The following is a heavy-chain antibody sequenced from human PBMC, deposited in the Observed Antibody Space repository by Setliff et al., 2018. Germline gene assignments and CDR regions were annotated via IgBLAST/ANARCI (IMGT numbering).Heavy chain of an antibody. J-gene: IGHJ6*03. CDR2: VSYGGST. D-gene: IGHD3-22*01. V-gene: IGHV4-59*08. Sequence: ISTYYWSWLRQPPGKGLEWIGYVSYGGSTKYNPSLESRVTISLDAPKNQFSLKLTSVTAADTAVYYCARTGTTYYYSCMDVWGKGTTVTVSS. CDR1: ISTYY. CDR3: ARTGTTYYYSCMDV.